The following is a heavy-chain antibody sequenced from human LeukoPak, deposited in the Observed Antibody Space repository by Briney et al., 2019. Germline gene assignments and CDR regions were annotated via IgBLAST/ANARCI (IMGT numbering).Heavy chain of an antibody. CDR3: ARGLIILAASGLGGMDV. J-gene: IGHJ6*02. CDR2: ITAYNGNT. Sequence: ASVKVSCKASGYTFASYGISWVRQAPGQGLEWMGWITAYNGNTNFAQKLQDRVTMTTDTFTNTAYMELRSLRSDDTAVYYCARGLIILAASGLGGMDVWGQGTTVTVSS. D-gene: IGHD6-13*01. CDR1: GYTFASYG. V-gene: IGHV1-18*01.